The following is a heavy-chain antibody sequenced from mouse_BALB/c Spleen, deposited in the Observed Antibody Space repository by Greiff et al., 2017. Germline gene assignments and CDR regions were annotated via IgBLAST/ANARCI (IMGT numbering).Heavy chain of an antibody. CDR3: ARAGTTVVDYWYFDV. CDR2: INPSNGRT. J-gene: IGHJ1*01. Sequence: QVQLKQPGAELVKPGASVKLSCKASGYTFTSYWMHWVKQRPGQGLEWIGEINPSNGRTNYNEKFKSKATLTVDKSSSTAYMQLSSLTSEDSAVYYCARAGTTVVDYWYFDVWGAGTTVTVSS. CDR1: GYTFTSYW. V-gene: IGHV1S81*02. D-gene: IGHD1-1*01.